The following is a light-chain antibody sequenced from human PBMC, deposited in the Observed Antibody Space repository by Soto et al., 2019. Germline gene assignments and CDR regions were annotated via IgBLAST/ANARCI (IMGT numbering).Light chain of an antibody. CDR2: TTN. Sequence: QTVVTQEPSLTVSPGGTVTLTCASSTGAVTSGNYPSWFQRKPGQAPRTLIYTTNDKHSSTPARFSGSLLGGRATLTLSGAQPEDEADYYCLLYYGGAHLVFGGGTKLTVL. J-gene: IGLJ3*02. CDR1: TGAVTSGNY. V-gene: IGLV7-43*01. CDR3: LLYYGGAHLV.